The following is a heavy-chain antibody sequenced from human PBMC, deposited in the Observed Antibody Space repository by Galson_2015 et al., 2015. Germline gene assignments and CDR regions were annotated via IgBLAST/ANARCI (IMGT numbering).Heavy chain of an antibody. J-gene: IGHJ4*02. CDR3: ASYWSRHDY. Sequence: ETLSLTCAVYGGSFSGYYWSWIRQPPGKGLEWIGEISHSGSTNYNPSLKSRVTISVDTSKNQFSLKLSSVTAADTAVYYCASYWSRHDYWGQGTLVTVSS. V-gene: IGHV4-34*01. D-gene: IGHD2-15*01. CDR2: ISHSGST. CDR1: GGSFSGYY.